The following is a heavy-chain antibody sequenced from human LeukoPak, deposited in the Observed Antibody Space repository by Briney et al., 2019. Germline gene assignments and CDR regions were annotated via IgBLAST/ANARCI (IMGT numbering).Heavy chain of an antibody. J-gene: IGHJ4*02. CDR2: VYTSGST. CDR1: GGAISGGY. Sequence: SETLSLTCTVSGGAISGGYWSWIRQPPGRGLEWIGYVYTSGSTNYNPSLKSRVTISVDTSKSQFALKLSSVTAADTAVYYCAKSYFDYSTYYSYYFNLWGQGALVTVSS. CDR3: AKSYFDYSTYYSYYFNL. V-gene: IGHV4-4*09. D-gene: IGHD4-11*01.